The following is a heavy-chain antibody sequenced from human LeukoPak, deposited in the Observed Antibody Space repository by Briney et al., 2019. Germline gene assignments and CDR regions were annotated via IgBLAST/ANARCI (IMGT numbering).Heavy chain of an antibody. J-gene: IGHJ4*02. CDR3: ATGAPGYDYVWGSYRYTGLDC. V-gene: IGHV1-69*13. D-gene: IGHD3-16*02. Sequence: ASVKVSCKASGGTFSSYAISWVRQAPGQGLEWMGGIIPIFGTANYAQKFQGRVTITADESTSTAYMELSSLRSEDTAVYYCATGAPGYDYVWGSYRYTGLDCWGQGTLVTVSS. CDR1: GGTFSSYA. CDR2: IIPIFGTA.